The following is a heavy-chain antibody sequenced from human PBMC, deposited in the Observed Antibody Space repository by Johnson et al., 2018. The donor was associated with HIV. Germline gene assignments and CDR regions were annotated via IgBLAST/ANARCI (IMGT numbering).Heavy chain of an antibody. Sequence: QMLLVESGGGLVQPGRSLRLSCAASGFTFSSYGMHWVRQAPGKGLEWVAVISYDGSNKYYADSVKGRFTISRDNSKNTLYLQMNSLRAEDTAVYYCAKDEEGELELPDAFDIWGQGTMVTVSS. CDR2: ISYDGSNK. J-gene: IGHJ3*02. V-gene: IGHV3-30*19. CDR3: AKDEEGELELPDAFDI. D-gene: IGHD1-7*01. CDR1: GFTFSSYG.